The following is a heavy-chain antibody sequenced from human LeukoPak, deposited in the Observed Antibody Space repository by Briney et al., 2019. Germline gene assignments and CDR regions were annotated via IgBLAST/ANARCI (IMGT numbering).Heavy chain of an antibody. CDR1: GYSIAGYY. J-gene: IGHJ4*02. V-gene: IGHV1-18*04. CDR2: ISPYNGNT. CDR3: ARHYYGSGTYYHFDS. D-gene: IGHD3-10*01. Sequence: ASVKVSCKNPGYSIAGYYIHWVRQAPGQGLEWMAWISPYNGNTNYAQKLQGRVTLTTDTSTSTAYMELRSLRSDDTAVYYCARHYYGSGTYYHFDSWGQGTLVTVSS.